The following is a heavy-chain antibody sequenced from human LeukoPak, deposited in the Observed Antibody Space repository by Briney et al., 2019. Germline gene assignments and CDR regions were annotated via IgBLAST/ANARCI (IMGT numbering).Heavy chain of an antibody. CDR3: ARRTPGLYFGAFYYYMDV. J-gene: IGHJ6*03. Sequence: SETLSLTCRVYGGSFSGYYWSWIRQSPGRRLEWLGEINHSGSTNYHPSLRSRLTISVDKSNNKSSLNMTSVTAADTAVYFCARRTPGLYFGAFYYYMDVWGKGATVIISS. CDR2: INHSGST. D-gene: IGHD3-16*02. CDR1: GGSFSGYY. V-gene: IGHV4-34*01.